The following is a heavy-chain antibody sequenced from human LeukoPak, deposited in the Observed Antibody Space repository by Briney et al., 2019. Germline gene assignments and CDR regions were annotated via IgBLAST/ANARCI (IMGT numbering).Heavy chain of an antibody. Sequence: GGSLRLSCAASGVMFPSYWMTWVRQAPGKGLEWVANIKQDGSEKYYVDSVKGRFTISRDNAKNSVYLQMNSLRAEDTAGYYCARRHHFGFLDSWGQGTLVTVSS. CDR3: ARRHHFGFLDS. CDR2: IKQDGSEK. CDR1: GVMFPSYW. D-gene: IGHD3-10*01. J-gene: IGHJ4*02. V-gene: IGHV3-7*04.